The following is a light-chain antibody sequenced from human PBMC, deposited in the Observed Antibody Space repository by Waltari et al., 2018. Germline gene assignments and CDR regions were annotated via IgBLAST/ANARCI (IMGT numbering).Light chain of an antibody. CDR3: AAWDDSLNGWV. Sequence: QSVLTQPPSASGTPGQRVTISCSGSSSNIGSNTANWHQQLPGTAPKLLIYSNNQRPPGVPDRFSGSKSGTSASLAISGLQSEDEADYYCAAWDDSLNGWVFGGGTKLTVL. V-gene: IGLV1-44*01. J-gene: IGLJ3*02. CDR1: SSNIGSNT. CDR2: SNN.